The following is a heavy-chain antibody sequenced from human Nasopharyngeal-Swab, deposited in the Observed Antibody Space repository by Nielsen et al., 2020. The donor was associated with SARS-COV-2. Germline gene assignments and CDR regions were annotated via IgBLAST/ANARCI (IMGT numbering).Heavy chain of an antibody. Sequence: GESLKISCEGSGFTFSDYDMNWVRQAPGKGLEWISNISHSGFTIYYADSAKGRFTISRDNAKNAVFLQMNSLRAEDTAIYYRTRANYGNDYWGRGTLVTVS. J-gene: IGHJ4*02. CDR2: ISHSGFTI. CDR3: TRANYGNDY. V-gene: IGHV3-11*04. CDR1: GFTFSDYD. D-gene: IGHD4/OR15-4a*01.